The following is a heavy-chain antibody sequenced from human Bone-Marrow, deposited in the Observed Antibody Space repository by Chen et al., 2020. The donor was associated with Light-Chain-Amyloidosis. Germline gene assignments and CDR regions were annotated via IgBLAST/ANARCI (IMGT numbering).Heavy chain of an antibody. J-gene: IGHJ4*02. CDR3: ARDRYCSNVNCYEGFDY. CDR1: GFTVRGTA. V-gene: IGHV3-30*01. CDR2: IAYDEKK. Sequence: QVQLVESGGGVVQPGRSLRLSCAASGFTVRGTAMHWVRQAPGKGAEWVAVIAYDEKKDYADSVKGRFTISRDMSSNTVYLQMNTLKVDDTAVYYCARDRYCSNVNCYEGFDYWGQGTLVIVSS. D-gene: IGHD2-8*01.